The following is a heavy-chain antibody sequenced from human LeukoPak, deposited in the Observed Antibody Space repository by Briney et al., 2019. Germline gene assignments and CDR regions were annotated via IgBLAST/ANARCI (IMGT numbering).Heavy chain of an antibody. CDR2: IYYSGST. D-gene: IGHD3-10*01. V-gene: IGHV4-59*01. CDR3: ARVLVRGVITYFDY. Sequence: SETLSLTCTVSGGSISSYYWSWIRQPPGKGLEWIGNIYYSGSTNYNPSLKSRVTISVDTSKNQFSLKLSSVTAADTAVYYCARVLVRGVITYFDYWGQGTLVTVSS. J-gene: IGHJ4*02. CDR1: GGSISSYY.